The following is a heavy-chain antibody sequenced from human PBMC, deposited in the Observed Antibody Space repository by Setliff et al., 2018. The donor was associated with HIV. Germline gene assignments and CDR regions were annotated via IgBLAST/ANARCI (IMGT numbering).Heavy chain of an antibody. D-gene: IGHD1-20*01. J-gene: IGHJ5*02. CDR2: IYTSGST. CDR1: GGSISGYY. Sequence: PSETLSLTCTVSGGSISGYYWSWIRQPAGKGLEWIGRIYTSGSTNYNPSLKSRATLSVDTSKNQFSLKLNSVTAADTAVYYCARDLPELTGRSFDPWGQGTLVTVSS. V-gene: IGHV4-4*07. CDR3: ARDLPELTGRSFDP.